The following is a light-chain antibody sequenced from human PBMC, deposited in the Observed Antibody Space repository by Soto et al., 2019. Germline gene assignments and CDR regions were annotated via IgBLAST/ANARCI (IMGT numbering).Light chain of an antibody. CDR3: QQFDNPPFT. CDR2: DAS. CDR1: QVIRNF. J-gene: IGKJ3*01. V-gene: IGKV1-33*01. Sequence: DLQMTQSPSSLSASEGDRVTITCQASQVIRNFLNWFQQKPGKAPNLLIHDASDLDTGVPSRFSGSGSGTHFTFTINGLQPEDVATYYCQQFDNPPFTFGPGTKVEIK.